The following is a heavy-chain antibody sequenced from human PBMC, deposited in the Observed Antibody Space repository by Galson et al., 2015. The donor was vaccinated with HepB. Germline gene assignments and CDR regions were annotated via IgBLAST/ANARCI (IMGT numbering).Heavy chain of an antibody. D-gene: IGHD3-10*01. CDR3: AGRTRGYYGSGTYPPDY. Sequence: SVKVSCKASGGTFSSYAISWVRQAPGQGLEWMGGIIPIFGTANYAQKFQGRVTITADESTSTAYMELSSLRSEDTAVYYCAGRTRGYYGSGTYPPDYWGQGTLVTVSS. CDR2: IIPIFGTA. V-gene: IGHV1-69*13. CDR1: GGTFSSYA. J-gene: IGHJ4*02.